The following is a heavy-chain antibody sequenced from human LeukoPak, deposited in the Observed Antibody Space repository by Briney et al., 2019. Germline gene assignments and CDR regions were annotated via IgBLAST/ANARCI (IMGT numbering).Heavy chain of an antibody. CDR2: ISGSGGST. V-gene: IGHV3-23*01. J-gene: IGHJ2*01. CDR3: AKDRTVGASYWYFDL. Sequence: GGSLRLSCAASGFTFSNYMMHWVRQAPGKGLEWVSAISGSGGSTYYADSVKGRFTISRDSSKNTLFLHMNTLRAEDTAIYYCAKDRTVGASYWYFDLWGRGTLVTVSS. D-gene: IGHD1-26*01. CDR1: GFTFSNYM.